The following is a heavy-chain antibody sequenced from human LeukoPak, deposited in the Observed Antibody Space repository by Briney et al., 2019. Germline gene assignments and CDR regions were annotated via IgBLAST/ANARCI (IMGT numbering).Heavy chain of an antibody. CDR3: TTSIRTFNDYGDYGYFDY. CDR2: IKSKTAGGTT. Sequence: PGGSLRLSCAASGFTFSNAWMSWVRQAPGKGLEWVGRIKSKTAGGTTDYAAPVKGRFAISRDDSKNTLYLQMNSLKTEDTAVYYCTTSIRTFNDYGDYGYFDYWGQGTLVTVSS. J-gene: IGHJ4*02. D-gene: IGHD4-17*01. V-gene: IGHV3-15*01. CDR1: GFTFSNAW.